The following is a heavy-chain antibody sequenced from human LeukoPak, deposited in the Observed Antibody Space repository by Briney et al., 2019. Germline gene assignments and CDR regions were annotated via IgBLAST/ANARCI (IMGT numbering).Heavy chain of an antibody. CDR2: IYSGGST. J-gene: IGHJ4*02. CDR3: AREARYYDSSGYYYPDY. V-gene: IGHV3-53*01. CDR1: GFTVSSNY. Sequence: PGGSLRLSCAASGFTVSSNYMSWVRQAPGKGLEWVSVIYSGGSTYYADSVKGRFTISRDNSKNPLYLQMNSLRAEDTAVYYCAREARYYDSSGYYYPDYWGQGTLVTVSS. D-gene: IGHD3-22*01.